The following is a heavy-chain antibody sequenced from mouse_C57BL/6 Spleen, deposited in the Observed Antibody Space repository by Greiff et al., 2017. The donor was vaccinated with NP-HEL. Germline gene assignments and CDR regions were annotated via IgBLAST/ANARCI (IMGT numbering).Heavy chain of an antibody. CDR2: INPNNGGT. Sequence: VQLQQSGPELVKPGASVKIPCKASGYTFTDYNMDWVKQSHGKSLEWIGDINPNNGGTIYNQKFKGKATLTVDKSSSTAYMELRSLTSEDTAVYYCARRTTVVANAMDYWGQGTSVTVSS. D-gene: IGHD1-1*01. V-gene: IGHV1-18*01. J-gene: IGHJ4*01. CDR1: GYTFTDYN. CDR3: ARRTTVVANAMDY.